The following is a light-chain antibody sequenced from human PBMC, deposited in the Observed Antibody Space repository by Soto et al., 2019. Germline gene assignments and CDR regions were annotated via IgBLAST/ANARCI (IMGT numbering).Light chain of an antibody. CDR3: GTWDSSLSAYV. J-gene: IGLJ1*01. V-gene: IGLV1-51*01. CDR1: SSNIGNNY. Sequence: HSVLTQPPSVSAAPGQKVTISCSGSSSNIGNNYVSWYQQLPGTAPKLLIYDNNKRPSGIPDRFSDSKSGTSATLGITGLQTGDEADYYCGTWDSSLSAYVFGTGTKV. CDR2: DNN.